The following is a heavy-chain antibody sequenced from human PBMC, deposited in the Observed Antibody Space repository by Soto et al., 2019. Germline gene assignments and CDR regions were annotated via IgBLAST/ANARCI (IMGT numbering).Heavy chain of an antibody. V-gene: IGHV4-4*02. Sequence: QVQLHESGPRLVKPSGTMSLTCDVSGDSIGSNVWWSWVRQTPGKGLEWIGEVYHNGITDYNPSLRGRATMSADMSKNQFSLRVTSVTDADTAIYYCASDAALPGEADRFDYCGQGALVTVSS. D-gene: IGHD2-15*01. J-gene: IGHJ4*02. CDR2: VYHNGIT. CDR1: GDSIGSNVW. CDR3: ASDAALPGEADRFDY.